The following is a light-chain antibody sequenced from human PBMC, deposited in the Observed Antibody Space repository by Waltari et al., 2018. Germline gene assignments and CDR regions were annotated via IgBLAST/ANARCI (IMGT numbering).Light chain of an antibody. CDR1: ESLSTW. CDR3: QQYKLPPWT. CDR2: RAF. Sequence: DIQMTQSPSTLSASVGDSVPITCRATESLSTWLAWYQQKPGKAPELLLYRAFNLQSGVPSRFSGSGSGTEFTLSISSLQPDDFATYYCQQYKLPPWTFGQGTKVDI. V-gene: IGKV1-5*03. J-gene: IGKJ1*01.